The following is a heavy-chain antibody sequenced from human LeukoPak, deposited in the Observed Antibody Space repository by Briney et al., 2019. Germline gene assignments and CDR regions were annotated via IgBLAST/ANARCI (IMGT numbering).Heavy chain of an antibody. CDR1: GFTLSSYE. CDR3: ARDPPDY. CDR2: IDYSGDTT. J-gene: IGHJ4*02. V-gene: IGHV3-23*01. Sequence: GGSLRLSCTASGFTLSSYEMTWIRQAPGKGLEWVSSIDYSGDTTYYADSVKGRFTISRDNSKNTLYLQMNSLRAEDTAVYYCARDPPDYWGQGTLVTVSS.